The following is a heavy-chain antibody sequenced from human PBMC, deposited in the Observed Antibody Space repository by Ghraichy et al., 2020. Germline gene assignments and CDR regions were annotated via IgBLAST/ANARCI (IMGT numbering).Heavy chain of an antibody. CDR3: ARPQFCSSSSCNGPLFF. Sequence: SQTLSLTCAVYGGSFSGYYWNWIRQPPGKGLEWIGEINHSGSTNYNPSLKSRVTISVDTSKNQFSLRLSSVTAADTAVYYCARPQFCSSSSCNGPLFFWGQGTLVTVSS. J-gene: IGHJ4*02. CDR2: INHSGST. V-gene: IGHV4-34*01. D-gene: IGHD2-2*01. CDR1: GGSFSGYY.